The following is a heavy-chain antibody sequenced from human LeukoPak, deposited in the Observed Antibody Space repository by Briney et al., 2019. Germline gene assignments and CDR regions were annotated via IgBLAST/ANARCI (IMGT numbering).Heavy chain of an antibody. J-gene: IGHJ4*02. D-gene: IGHD3-3*01. CDR2: IYYGGTT. CDR3: ARVGGVVSDY. Sequence: SETLSLTCTVSGGSISSYYWSWIRQPPGKGLEWIGYIYYGGTTNYNPSLKSRVTTSVDTSKNQFSLKLSSVTAADTAVYYCARVGGVVSDYWGQGTLVTVSS. V-gene: IGHV4-59*01. CDR1: GGSISSYY.